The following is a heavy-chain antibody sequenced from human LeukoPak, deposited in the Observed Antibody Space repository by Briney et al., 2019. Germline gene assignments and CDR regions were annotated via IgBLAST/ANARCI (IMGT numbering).Heavy chain of an antibody. CDR3: AKDRSSGWTPSGVFDI. J-gene: IGHJ3*02. V-gene: IGHV3-30*18. Sequence: GRSLRLSCAASGFTFSNYAMHWVRQAPGRGLEWVAAISYDGKNEYYADSVNGRFTISRDNSKNMLYLQMNSLRTEDTAVYSCAKDRSSGWTPSGVFDIWGQGTVVTASS. D-gene: IGHD6-19*01. CDR1: GFTFSNYA. CDR2: ISYDGKNE.